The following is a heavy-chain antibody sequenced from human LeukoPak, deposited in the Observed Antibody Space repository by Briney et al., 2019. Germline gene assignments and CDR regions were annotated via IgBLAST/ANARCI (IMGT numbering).Heavy chain of an antibody. Sequence: PSETLSLTCTVSGGSISSSSYYWGWIRQPPGKGLEWIGEINHSGSTNYNPSLKSRVTISVDTSKNQFSLKLSSVTAADTAVYYCARGSPRYTYYYGSGSGRRFDPWGQGTLVTVSS. J-gene: IGHJ5*02. V-gene: IGHV4-39*07. CDR2: INHSGST. D-gene: IGHD3-10*01. CDR3: ARGSPRYTYYYGSGSGRRFDP. CDR1: GGSISSSSYY.